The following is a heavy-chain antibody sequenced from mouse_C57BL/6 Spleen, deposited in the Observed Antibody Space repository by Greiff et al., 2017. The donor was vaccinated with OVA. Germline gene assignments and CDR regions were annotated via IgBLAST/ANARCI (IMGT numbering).Heavy chain of an antibody. Sequence: QVQLQQPGAELVKPGASVKLSCKASGYTFTSYWMQWVNQRPGQGLEWIGEIDPSDSYINYNLKFKGKATWTVDTSSSTAYMQLSSLTSEDSAVYYCAITGTTDYWGQGTTHTVSS. CDR3: AITGTTDY. CDR1: GYTFTSYW. J-gene: IGHJ2*01. D-gene: IGHD4-1*01. V-gene: IGHV1-50*01. CDR2: IDPSDSYI.